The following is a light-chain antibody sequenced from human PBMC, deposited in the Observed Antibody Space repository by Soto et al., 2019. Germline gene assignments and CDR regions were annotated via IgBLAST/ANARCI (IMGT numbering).Light chain of an antibody. CDR2: NNY. CDR1: SSNLGSNS. Sequence: QSVLTQPPSASGTPGQRVTISCSGSSSNLGSNSVNWYQHLPGTAPKLLIYNNYQRPSGVPDRFSGSKSGTSASLAISALQSEDEADYYCAAWDDNLDGWMFGGGTQLTVL. V-gene: IGLV1-44*01. J-gene: IGLJ3*02. CDR3: AAWDDNLDGWM.